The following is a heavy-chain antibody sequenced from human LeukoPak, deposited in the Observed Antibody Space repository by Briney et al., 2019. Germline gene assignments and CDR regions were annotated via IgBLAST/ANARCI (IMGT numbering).Heavy chain of an antibody. CDR3: ARGLVGGDIVVVPAAPNVNWFDP. Sequence: SETLSLTCTVSGGSISSYYWTWIRQPPGKGLDWIGYIYYSGSTNYNPSLKSRVTISVDTSKNQFSLKLSSVTAADTAVYYCARGLVGGDIVVVPAAPNVNWFDPWGQGTLVTVSS. CDR1: GGSISSYY. V-gene: IGHV4-59*12. J-gene: IGHJ5*02. CDR2: IYYSGST. D-gene: IGHD2-2*01.